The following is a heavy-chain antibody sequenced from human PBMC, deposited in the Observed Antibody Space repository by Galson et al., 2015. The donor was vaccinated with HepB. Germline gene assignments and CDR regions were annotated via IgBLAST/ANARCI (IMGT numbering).Heavy chain of an antibody. CDR3: ARRGDDSSYSSDY. D-gene: IGHD2-21*02. CDR1: GFTFSNYA. J-gene: IGHJ4*02. V-gene: IGHV3-23*01. CDR2: ITNSGDAT. Sequence: SLRLSCAASGFTFSNYAMRWVRQAPGKGLEWVSSITNSGDATYYVDSVKGRFTISRDNSKNTVYLQMNSLRAEDTAVYYCARRGDDSSYSSDYWGQGTLVTVSS.